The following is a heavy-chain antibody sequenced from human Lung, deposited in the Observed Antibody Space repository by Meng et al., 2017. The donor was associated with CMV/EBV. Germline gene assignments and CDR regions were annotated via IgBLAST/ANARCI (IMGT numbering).Heavy chain of an antibody. Sequence: VERRRCGPGLVNPSGTLSLTCAVSGGSISSSNWWSWVRQPPGKGLEWIGEIYHSGSTNYNPSLKSRVTISVDKSKNQFSLKLSSVTAADTAVYYCARVVTALWGYYFDYWGQGTLVTVSS. CDR2: IYHSGST. V-gene: IGHV4-4*02. CDR1: GGSISSSNW. CDR3: ARVVTALWGYYFDY. D-gene: IGHD2-21*02. J-gene: IGHJ4*02.